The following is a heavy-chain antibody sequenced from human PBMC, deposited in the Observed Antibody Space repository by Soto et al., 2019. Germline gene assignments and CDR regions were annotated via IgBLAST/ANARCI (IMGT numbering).Heavy chain of an antibody. Sequence: QVQLVQSGAEVKSPGASVKVSCKASGYTFTSYDINWVRQATGQGFERMGWMNPKSGGTRYIQKFQGRVTMTRDTSISTAYMELSSLTSEDRAVYYCARGPTGMIDYWGQGTLVTVSS. CDR3: ARGPTGMIDY. V-gene: IGHV1-8*01. J-gene: IGHJ4*02. CDR2: MNPKSGGT. CDR1: GYTFTSYD.